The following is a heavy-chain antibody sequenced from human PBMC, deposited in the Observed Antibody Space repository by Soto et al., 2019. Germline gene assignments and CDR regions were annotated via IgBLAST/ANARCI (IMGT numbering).Heavy chain of an antibody. J-gene: IGHJ4*02. Sequence: QVRLEQSGPEVKKPGASLKVSCKASGYTFSNYGITWVRQAPGQGLEWMGWVSAYNRNTNYEQKFEDRVTMTTHTATGTAYMELRSLRSDDTAVYCCAREREWDPLPYLGQGSPVTVS. CDR3: AREREWDPLPY. V-gene: IGHV1-18*04. CDR1: GYTFSNYG. D-gene: IGHD1-26*01. CDR2: VSAYNRNT.